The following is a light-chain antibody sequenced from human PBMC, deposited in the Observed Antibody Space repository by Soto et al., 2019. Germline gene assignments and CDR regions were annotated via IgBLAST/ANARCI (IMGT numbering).Light chain of an antibody. CDR1: SGDVGAYDY. Sequence: QSVLTQPPSASLSPGQSVTISCTGTSGDVGAYDYVSWYQQHPGKAPKLLIYEVTKRPLGVPDRFSGSKSGNAASLTVSGLQAEDEADYYCSSYAGSNYPYVFGTGTKVTAL. J-gene: IGLJ1*01. CDR2: EVT. V-gene: IGLV2-8*01. CDR3: SSYAGSNYPYV.